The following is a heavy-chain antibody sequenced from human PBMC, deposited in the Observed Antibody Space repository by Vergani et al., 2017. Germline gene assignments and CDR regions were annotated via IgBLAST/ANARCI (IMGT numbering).Heavy chain of an antibody. V-gene: IGHV3-15*01. CDR2: IKSKTDGGTT. CDR3: TTPLQFGGYLAYYYYGMDV. CDR1: GFTFSSYS. D-gene: IGHD1-26*01. J-gene: IGHJ6*02. Sequence: EVQLVESGGGLVQPGGSLRLSCAASGFTFSSYSMNWVRQAPGKGLEWVGRIKSKTDGGTTDYAAPVKGRFTISRDDSKNTLYLQMNSLKTEDTAVYYCTTPLQFGGYLAYYYYGMDVWGQGTTVTVSS.